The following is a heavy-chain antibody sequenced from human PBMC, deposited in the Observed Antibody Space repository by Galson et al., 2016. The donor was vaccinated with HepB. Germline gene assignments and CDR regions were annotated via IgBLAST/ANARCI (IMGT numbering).Heavy chain of an antibody. CDR3: VQYCFDTSGLCLDY. D-gene: IGHD2/OR15-2a*01. V-gene: IGHV4-34*01. J-gene: IGHJ4*02. CDR2: INHSGGT. CDR1: GGSFTEYY. Sequence: SETLSLTCGVYGGSFTEYYWNRFRQSPGKGLEWIGEINHSGGTTYNPSLKSRVSVSMDTSKNQFSLRVYSVTAADTATYYCVQYCFDTSGLCLDYWGQGTLVSVSS.